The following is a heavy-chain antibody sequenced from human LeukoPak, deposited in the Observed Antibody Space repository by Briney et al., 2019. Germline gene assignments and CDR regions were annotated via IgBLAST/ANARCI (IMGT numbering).Heavy chain of an antibody. D-gene: IGHD4-17*01. CDR2: ICATGST. CDR1: GVSVGRFC. V-gene: IGHV4-4*07. J-gene: IGHJ4*02. CDR3: ARDDYDDSTRGLDY. Sequence: SEALSLTCSASGVSVGRFCWTWVRQPGRKGLECLGRICATGSTIYNPSLKSRVTMSKDTPRNHLSLHFTSVTAADTAVYYCARDDYDDSTRGLDYWGQGTLVTVPS.